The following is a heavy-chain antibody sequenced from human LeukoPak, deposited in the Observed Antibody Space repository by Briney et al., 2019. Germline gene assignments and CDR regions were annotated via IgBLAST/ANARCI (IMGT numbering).Heavy chain of an antibody. CDR1: GYTFTSYY. J-gene: IGHJ4*02. Sequence: ASVKVSCKASGYTFTSYYIHWVRQAPGQGLEWLGIINPSGGSTSYAQKFQGGITMTRDTSTSTVYMELSSLRSEDTAVYYCARGLKRSGSSDHFDYWGQGTLVTVSS. D-gene: IGHD6-6*01. CDR3: ARGLKRSGSSDHFDY. V-gene: IGHV1-46*01. CDR2: INPSGGST.